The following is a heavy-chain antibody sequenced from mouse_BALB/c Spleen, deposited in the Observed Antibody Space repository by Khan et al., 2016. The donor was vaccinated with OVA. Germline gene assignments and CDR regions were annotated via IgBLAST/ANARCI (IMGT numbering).Heavy chain of an antibody. D-gene: IGHD3-1*01. J-gene: IGHJ3*01. CDR2: IDPENDET. CDR1: GFNIKDYY. V-gene: IGHV14-1*02. Sequence: FQLQQSGAELVRPGALVKLSCKASGFNIKDYYMHWVKQRPEQGLEWIGWIDPENDETIYDPNFQGKASITADKSSNTAYRQLSSLAAEDTAVYDCARSGYEAWIPYWGQGTLVTVTA. CDR3: ARSGYEAWIPY.